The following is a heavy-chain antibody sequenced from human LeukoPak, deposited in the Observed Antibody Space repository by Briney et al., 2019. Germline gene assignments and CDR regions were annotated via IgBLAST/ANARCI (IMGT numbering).Heavy chain of an antibody. J-gene: IGHJ4*02. D-gene: IGHD1-26*01. Sequence: GASVKVSCKASGGTFSSYAISWVRQAPGQGLEWMGGIIPIFGTANYAQKFQGRVTITTDESTSTAYMELSSLRSEDTAVYYCARVRSGSYLGYFDYWGQGTLVTVSS. CDR3: ARVRSGSYLGYFDY. V-gene: IGHV1-69*05. CDR2: IIPIFGTA. CDR1: GGTFSSYA.